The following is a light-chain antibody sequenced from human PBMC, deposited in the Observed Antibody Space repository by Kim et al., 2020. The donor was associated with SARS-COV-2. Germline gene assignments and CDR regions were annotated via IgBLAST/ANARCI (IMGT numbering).Light chain of an antibody. CDR2: GAS. CDR3: LQHSTYPST. Sequence: ASVGDRVTITCRASQDIRNDLGWYQQNPGRAPKRLIYGASSLQSGVPSRFSGSGSGTEFTLTISSVQPEDFATYFCLQHSTYPSTFGQGTRLEIK. CDR1: QDIRND. J-gene: IGKJ5*01. V-gene: IGKV1-17*01.